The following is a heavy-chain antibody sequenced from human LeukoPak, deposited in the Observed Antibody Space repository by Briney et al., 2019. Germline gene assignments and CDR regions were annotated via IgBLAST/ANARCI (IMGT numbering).Heavy chain of an antibody. D-gene: IGHD1-26*01. CDR1: GGSMSSNY. CDR3: ARPFSGSYSDAFDL. Sequence: SETLSLTCTVSGGSMSSNYWSWIRQPPGKGLEWIGYIYNSGTIHYSGSTNYNPSLLSRVTISVDTSKNQFSLKQRSVTAADTAVYYCARPFSGSYSDAFDLWGQGIMVTVSS. V-gene: IGHV4-59*08. CDR2: IYNSGTIHYSGST. J-gene: IGHJ3*01.